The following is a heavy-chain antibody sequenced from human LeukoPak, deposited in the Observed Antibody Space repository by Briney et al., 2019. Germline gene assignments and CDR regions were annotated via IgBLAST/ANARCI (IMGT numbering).Heavy chain of an antibody. CDR1: GYTFTSYA. CDR3: ARGPPNWGYDY. CDR2: INAGNGNT. Sequence: ASVKVSCKASGYTFTSYAMHWVRQAPGQRLEWMGWINAGNGNTKYSQKFQDRVAMTRNTSISTAYMELSSLRSDDTAVYYCARGPPNWGYDYWGPGTLVTVSS. V-gene: IGHV1-3*01. J-gene: IGHJ4*02. D-gene: IGHD7-27*01.